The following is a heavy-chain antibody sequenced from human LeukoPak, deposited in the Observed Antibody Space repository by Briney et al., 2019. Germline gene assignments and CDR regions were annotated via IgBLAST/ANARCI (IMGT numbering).Heavy chain of an antibody. CDR2: IYYSGST. Sequence: SETLSLTCTVSGGSISSSSYYWGWIRQPPGKGLEWIGSIYYSGSTYYNPSLKSRVTISVDTSKNQFSLKLSSVTAADTAVYYCARHQWLVPIDYWGQGTLATVSS. CDR3: ARHQWLVPIDY. CDR1: GGSISSSSYY. D-gene: IGHD6-19*01. J-gene: IGHJ4*02. V-gene: IGHV4-39*01.